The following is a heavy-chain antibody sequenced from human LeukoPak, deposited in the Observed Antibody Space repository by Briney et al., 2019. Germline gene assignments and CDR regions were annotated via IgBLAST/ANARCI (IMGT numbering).Heavy chain of an antibody. J-gene: IGHJ4*02. Sequence: PSETLSLTCAVYGGSFSGYYWSSIRQPPGKGLEWIGEINHSGSTNYNPSLKSRVTISVDTSKNQFSLKLSSVTAADTAVYYCARGRFDSSGYYFGPIYYFDYWGQGTLVTVSS. CDR1: GGSFSGYY. V-gene: IGHV4-34*01. CDR2: INHSGST. D-gene: IGHD3-22*01. CDR3: ARGRFDSSGYYFGPIYYFDY.